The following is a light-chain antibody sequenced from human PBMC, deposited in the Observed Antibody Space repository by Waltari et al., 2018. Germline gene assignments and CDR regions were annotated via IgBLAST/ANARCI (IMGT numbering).Light chain of an antibody. CDR1: SRDIGGSNF. CDR2: DVN. Sequence: QSALTQPPSASGSPGQSVTISCTGTSRDIGGSNFVSWYQQRPGKAPRFLIYDVNKRPSGFSDRFSGSKSGNTASLTGSGLQPDDEATYYCSAFAGSNNFGVFGGGTKLTVL. V-gene: IGLV2-8*01. J-gene: IGLJ3*02. CDR3: SAFAGSNNFGV.